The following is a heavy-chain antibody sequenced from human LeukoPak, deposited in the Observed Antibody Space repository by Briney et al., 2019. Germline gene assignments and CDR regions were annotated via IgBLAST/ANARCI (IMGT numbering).Heavy chain of an antibody. D-gene: IGHD3-9*01. J-gene: IGHJ5*02. CDR1: GYTLTGYY. V-gene: IGHV1-2*02. CDR2: INPNSGGT. CDR3: ARGGVLRYFDWLGGGNWFDP. Sequence: ASVKVSCKASGYTLTGYYMHWVRQAPGQGLEWMGWINPNSGGTNYAQKVQGRVTMTRDTSISTAYMELSRLRSDDTAVYYCARGGVLRYFDWLGGGNWFDPWGQGTLVTVSS.